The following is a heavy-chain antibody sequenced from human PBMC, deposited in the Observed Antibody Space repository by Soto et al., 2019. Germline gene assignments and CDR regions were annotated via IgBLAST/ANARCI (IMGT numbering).Heavy chain of an antibody. CDR1: GGTFSSYA. J-gene: IGHJ4*02. V-gene: IGHV1-69*06. D-gene: IGHD6-19*01. CDR3: ARVLYSSGWYGNFDY. CDR2: IIPIFGTA. Sequence: SVKVSCKASGGTFSSYAISWVRQAPGQGLEWMGGIIPIFGTANYAQKFQGRVTITADKSTSTAYMELSSLRSEDTAVYYCARVLYSSGWYGNFDYWGQGTLVTVSS.